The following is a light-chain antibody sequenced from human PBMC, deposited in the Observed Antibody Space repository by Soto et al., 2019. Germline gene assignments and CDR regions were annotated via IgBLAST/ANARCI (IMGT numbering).Light chain of an antibody. Sequence: EIVMTQSPATLSVSPGERVTLSCRASQSVSSNLAWYQQKPGQAPRLLIYGASTRATGIPARFGGSGSGTEFTLTISSLQSEDFAVYYCQQYNNWPPLTFGGGTKVEIK. V-gene: IGKV3-15*01. CDR3: QQYNNWPPLT. CDR1: QSVSSN. J-gene: IGKJ4*01. CDR2: GAS.